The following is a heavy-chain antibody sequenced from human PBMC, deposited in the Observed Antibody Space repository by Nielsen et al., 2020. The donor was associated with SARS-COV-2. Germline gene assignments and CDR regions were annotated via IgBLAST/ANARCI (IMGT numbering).Heavy chain of an antibody. J-gene: IGHJ3*02. D-gene: IGHD1-26*01. CDR3: ARESLRYLDAFDI. Sequence: GESLKISCAASGFTFSDYYMSWIRQAPGKGLEWVSYISSNSSYTNYADSVKGRFTISRDNAKNSLYLQMNSLRAEDTAVYYCARESLRYLDAFDIWGQGTMVTVSS. V-gene: IGHV3-11*06. CDR2: ISSNSSYT. CDR1: GFTFSDYY.